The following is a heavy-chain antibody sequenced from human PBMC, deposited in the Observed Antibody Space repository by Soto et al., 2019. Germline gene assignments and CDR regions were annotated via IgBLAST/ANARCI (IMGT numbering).Heavy chain of an antibody. V-gene: IGHV1-8*01. J-gene: IGHJ5*02. CDR2: MNPNSGNT. Sequence: ASVKVSCKASGYTFPSYDINWVRQATGQGLEWMGWMNPNSGNTGYAQKFQGRVTMTRNTSISTAYMELSSLRSEDTAVYYCARGRAYYDFWSGYRLNWFDPWGQGTLVTVSS. CDR1: GYTFPSYD. CDR3: ARGRAYYDFWSGYRLNWFDP. D-gene: IGHD3-3*01.